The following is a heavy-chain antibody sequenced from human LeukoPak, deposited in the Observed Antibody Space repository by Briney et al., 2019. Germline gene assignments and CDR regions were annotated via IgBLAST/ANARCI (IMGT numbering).Heavy chain of an antibody. Sequence: PSQTLSLTCTVSGGSISSGGYYWSWIRQHPGKGLEWIGYIYYSGSTYYNPSLKSRVTISVDTSKNQFSLKLSSVTAADTAVYYCARVEYSSSFWFGPWGQGTLVTVSS. V-gene: IGHV4-31*03. CDR3: ARVEYSSSFWFGP. CDR2: IYYSGST. CDR1: GGSISSGGYY. J-gene: IGHJ5*02. D-gene: IGHD6-13*01.